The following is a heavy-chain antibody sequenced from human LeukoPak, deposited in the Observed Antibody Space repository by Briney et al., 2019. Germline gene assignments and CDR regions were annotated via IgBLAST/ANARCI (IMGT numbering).Heavy chain of an antibody. Sequence: KPSQTLSLTCIVSGGSISRSSAYWGWIRQPPGKGLEWIGSITFSGTSNYNPSLRSRVTMFVDTSKNQFSLSLTSVTAADTAVYYCAREPDVVLMGVALKRGWFDPWGPGTLVTVSS. J-gene: IGHJ5*02. CDR1: GGSISRSSAY. CDR3: AREPDVVLMGVALKRGWFDP. CDR2: ITFSGTS. V-gene: IGHV4-39*07. D-gene: IGHD3-10*01.